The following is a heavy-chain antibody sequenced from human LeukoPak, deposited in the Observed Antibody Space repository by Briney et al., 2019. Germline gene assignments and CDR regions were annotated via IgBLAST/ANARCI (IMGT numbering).Heavy chain of an antibody. CDR2: IKQDGSKK. J-gene: IGHJ6*02. V-gene: IGHV3-7*03. D-gene: IGHD2-15*01. CDR3: AGCSGGSCYSRGKYGVDV. Sequence: GGSLRLSCAASGFTFSSYWMSWVRQAPGKGLEWVANIKQDGSKKNYVDSVKGRFIISRDNAKNSLYLQMNSLRAEDTAVYYCAGCSGGSCYSRGKYGVDVWGQGTTVIVSS. CDR1: GFTFSSYW.